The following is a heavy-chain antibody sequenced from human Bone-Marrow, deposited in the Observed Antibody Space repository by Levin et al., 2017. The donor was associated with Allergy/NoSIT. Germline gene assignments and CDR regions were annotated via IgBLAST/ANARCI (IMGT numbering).Heavy chain of an antibody. CDR2: VGYDGGYE. CDR3: AGSAGNYRHDFDS. J-gene: IGHJ4*02. Sequence: PGESLKISCVGSEFTFDNHGIHWVRQAPGKGLEWVSLVGYDGGYEHYADSVKGRFTVSRDNSKNTVYLQMSSLRPEDTALYYCAGSAGNYRHDFDSWGRGVVVTVSS. V-gene: IGHV3-30*02. CDR1: EFTFDNHG. D-gene: IGHD1-7*01.